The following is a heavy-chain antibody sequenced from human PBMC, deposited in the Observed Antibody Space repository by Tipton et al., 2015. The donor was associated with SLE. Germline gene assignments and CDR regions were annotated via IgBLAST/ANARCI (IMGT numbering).Heavy chain of an antibody. V-gene: IGHV4-59*11. CDR1: GGSISSHY. Sequence: TLSLTCTVSGGSISSHYWSWIRQPPGKGLEWIGDIYYTGRSNRNPSLKSRVTISVDTSKNQFSLNLRSMTAADTAVYYCARGGGDSDYTDYNWFDPWGQGTLVTVSS. CDR2: IYYTGRS. J-gene: IGHJ5*02. CDR3: ARGGGDSDYTDYNWFDP. D-gene: IGHD4-11*01.